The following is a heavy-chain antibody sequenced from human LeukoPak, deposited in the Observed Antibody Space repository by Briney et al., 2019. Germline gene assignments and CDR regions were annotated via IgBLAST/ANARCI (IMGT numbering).Heavy chain of an antibody. V-gene: IGHV1-2*06. CDR1: GYTFTGYY. Sequence: ASVKVSCKASGYTFTGYYIHWVRQAPAHGLEWMGRINPNSGGTDYAQRFQGRVTMTRDTSISTAYMELSRLTSDDTAVYYCASHCSGASCYWFDPWGQGTLVTVSP. J-gene: IGHJ5*02. D-gene: IGHD2-15*01. CDR3: ASHCSGASCYWFDP. CDR2: INPNSGGT.